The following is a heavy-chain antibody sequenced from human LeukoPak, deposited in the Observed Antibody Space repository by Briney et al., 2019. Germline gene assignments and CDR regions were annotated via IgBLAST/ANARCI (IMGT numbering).Heavy chain of an antibody. CDR2: IIPIFGTA. D-gene: IGHD5-18*01. CDR1: GGTFSSYA. V-gene: IGHV1-69*13. J-gene: IGHJ4*02. Sequence: VASVKVSCKASGGTFSSYAISWVRQAPGQGLEWMGGIIPIFGTANYAQKFQGRVTITADESTSTAYMELSSLRSKDTAVYYCARDGRGYSYGNFDYWGQGTLVTVSS. CDR3: ARDGRGYSYGNFDY.